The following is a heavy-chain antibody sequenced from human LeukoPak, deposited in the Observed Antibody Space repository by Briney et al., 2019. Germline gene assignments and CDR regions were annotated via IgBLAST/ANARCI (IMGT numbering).Heavy chain of an antibody. CDR1: GFTFSGFS. V-gene: IGHV3-48*01. CDR3: ARLQYYAMDV. J-gene: IGHJ6*02. D-gene: IGHD4-11*01. Sequence: GGSLRLSCAASGFTFSGFSMNWVRQAPGKGLEWVSYISYSSSTIYYADSVKGRFTVSRDNAKNSLYLQMNSLRAEDTAVYCCARLQYYAMDVWGQGTTVTVSS. CDR2: ISYSSSTI.